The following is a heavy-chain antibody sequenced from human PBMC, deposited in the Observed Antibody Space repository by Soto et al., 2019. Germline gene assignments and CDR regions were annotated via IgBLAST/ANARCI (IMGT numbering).Heavy chain of an antibody. D-gene: IGHD2-21*01. Sequence: QVQLVESGGGVVQPGTSLRLACAASGFTLSNIGMQWVRQAPGKGLERVAVISAGGNTKYYADSVKGRFTISRDNSTNTLFLQMNSLRTDDTAVYYCAKESGGDRYAAYFDLWGQGTLVTVSA. CDR1: GFTLSNIG. CDR3: AKESGGDRYAAYFDL. V-gene: IGHV3-30*18. CDR2: ISAGGNTK. J-gene: IGHJ4*02.